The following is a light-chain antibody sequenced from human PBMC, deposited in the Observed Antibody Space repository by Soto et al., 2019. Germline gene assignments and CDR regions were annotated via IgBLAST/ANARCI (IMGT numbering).Light chain of an antibody. CDR3: QQTYTSPLYT. CDR2: AAS. J-gene: IGKJ2*01. CDR1: QSITNY. Sequence: DIQMPQSPSSLSASVGDRVTITCRTSQSITNYLNWYQQKPGKAPKLLIYAASTLQSGVPSRFSGSGSGTDFTLTISSLQPGDFASYYCQQTYTSPLYTFGQGTKLEIK. V-gene: IGKV1-39*01.